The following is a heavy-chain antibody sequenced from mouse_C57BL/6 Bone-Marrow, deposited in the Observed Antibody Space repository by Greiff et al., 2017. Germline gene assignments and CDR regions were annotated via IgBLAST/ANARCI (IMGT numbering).Heavy chain of an antibody. D-gene: IGHD2-1*01. J-gene: IGHJ2*01. Sequence: QVQLQQSGAELARPGASVQLSCKASGYTFTSYGISWVKQRTGQGREWIGEIYPRSGSTNYNEKFKSKATLTVDTSSSTAYMQLSSLTSEDSAVYYCARGKRDYFDYWGQGTTLTVSS. CDR2: IYPRSGST. CDR1: GYTFTSYG. CDR3: ARGKRDYFDY. V-gene: IGHV1-81*01.